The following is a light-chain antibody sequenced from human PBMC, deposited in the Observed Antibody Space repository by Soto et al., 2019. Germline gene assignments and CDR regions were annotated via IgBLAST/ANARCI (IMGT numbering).Light chain of an antibody. Sequence: DVQMTQSPSTLSASVGDTVTITCRASQSIAASLAWYPLKPGEAPKLIIYDVSNLESGVPSRFSGSGSGTEVSLTIRSLHPDDFATYYCQQYDYSRTFGQGTKVQIK. CDR1: QSIAAS. CDR3: QQYDYSRT. V-gene: IGKV1-5*01. J-gene: IGKJ1*01. CDR2: DVS.